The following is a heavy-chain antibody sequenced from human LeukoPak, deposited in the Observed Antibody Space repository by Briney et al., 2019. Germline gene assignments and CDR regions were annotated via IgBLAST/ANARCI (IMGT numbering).Heavy chain of an antibody. Sequence: SETLSLTCAVYGGSFSNYYWSWIRQPPGKGLEWIGSIYYSGSTYYNPSLKSRVTISVDTSKNQFSLKLSSVTAADTAVYYCARSGYYYDSSGSYYYYYMDVWGKGTTVTISS. D-gene: IGHD3-22*01. CDR3: ARSGYYYDSSGSYYYYYMDV. CDR1: GGSFSNYY. CDR2: IYYSGST. J-gene: IGHJ6*03. V-gene: IGHV4-39*01.